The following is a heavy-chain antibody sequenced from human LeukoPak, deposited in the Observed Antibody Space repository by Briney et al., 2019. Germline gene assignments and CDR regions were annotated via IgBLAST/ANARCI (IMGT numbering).Heavy chain of an antibody. CDR3: AKDLFVVVSAMDY. Sequence: HPGRSLRLSCAASGFTFGDYAMRWVRQAPGKGLEWVSGISWNSGSIGYADSVKGRFTISRDNAKSSLYLQMNSLRAEDTAFYYCAKDLFVVVSAMDYWGLGTLVTVSS. CDR1: GFTFGDYA. J-gene: IGHJ4*02. V-gene: IGHV3-9*01. CDR2: ISWNSGSI. D-gene: IGHD2-21*01.